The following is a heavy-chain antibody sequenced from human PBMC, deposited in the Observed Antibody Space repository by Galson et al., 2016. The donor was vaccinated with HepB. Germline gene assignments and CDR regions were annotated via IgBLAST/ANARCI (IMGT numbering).Heavy chain of an antibody. V-gene: IGHV4-59*08. D-gene: IGHD1-1*01. CDR3: ARSSGMDV. J-gene: IGHJ6*02. CDR1: DSSINPYP. CDR2: IYYSGTT. Sequence: SETLSLTCTVSDSSINPYPWSWIRQLPGKGLEWIGYIYYSGTTNYNPSLKSRVTISVDASKKQFSLKLSSVTAADTAVYYCARSSGMDVWGQGTTVTVSS.